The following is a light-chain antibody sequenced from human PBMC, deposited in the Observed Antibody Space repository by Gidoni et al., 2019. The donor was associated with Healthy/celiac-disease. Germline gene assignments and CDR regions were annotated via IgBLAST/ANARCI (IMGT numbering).Light chain of an antibody. CDR1: QSVSSN. CDR3: QQYNNWPKT. Sequence: EIVMTQSPATLSVSPEERATLSCRASQSVSSNLAWYQQKPGQAPRLLIYGASTRATGIPARFSGSGSGTEFTLTISSLQSEDFAVYYCQQYNNWPKTFXQXTKVXIK. V-gene: IGKV3-15*01. CDR2: GAS. J-gene: IGKJ1*01.